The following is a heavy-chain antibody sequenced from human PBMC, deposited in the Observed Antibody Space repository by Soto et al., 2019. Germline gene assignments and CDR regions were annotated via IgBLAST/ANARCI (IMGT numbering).Heavy chain of an antibody. J-gene: IGHJ4*02. D-gene: IGHD3-3*01. Sequence: PGGSLRLSCAASGFTFSSYAMHWVRQAPGKGLEWVAVISYDGSNKYYADSVKGRFTISRDNSKNTLYLQMNSLRAEDTAVYYCARETYDFWSGYYPIPNAWGQGTLVTVSS. CDR1: GFTFSSYA. CDR2: ISYDGSNK. V-gene: IGHV3-30-3*01. CDR3: ARETYDFWSGYYPIPNA.